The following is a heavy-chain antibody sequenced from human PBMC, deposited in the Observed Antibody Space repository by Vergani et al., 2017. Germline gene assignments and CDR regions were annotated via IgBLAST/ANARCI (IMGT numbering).Heavy chain of an antibody. D-gene: IGHD6-13*01. Sequence: QVQLQESGPGLVKPSETLSLTCTVSGGSISSYYWSWIRQPPGKGLEWIGYIYYSGSTNYNPSLKSRVTISVDTSKNQFSLKMRSLTAADTAVYYCARGGRYSSYPRYYYMDVWGQGTTVTVSS. CDR3: ARGGRYSSYPRYYYMDV. CDR2: IYYSGST. CDR1: GGSISSYY. V-gene: IGHV4-59*01. J-gene: IGHJ6*03.